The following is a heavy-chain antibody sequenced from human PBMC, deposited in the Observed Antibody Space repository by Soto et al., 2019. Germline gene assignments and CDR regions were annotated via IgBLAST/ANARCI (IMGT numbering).Heavy chain of an antibody. CDR1: GGFVSGCY. V-gene: IGHV4-59*02. D-gene: IGHD3-3*01. CDR3: ARAQGFGVRDIDY. Sequence: PSETLSLTCTVSGGFVSGCYWNWIRQPPGKSLEWIGYIFHSGSSNYNPSLKSRVTISVDTSKSQVSLRLTSVTAADTAVYYCARAQGFGVRDIDYWGRGTLVTVSS. J-gene: IGHJ4*02. CDR2: IFHSGSS.